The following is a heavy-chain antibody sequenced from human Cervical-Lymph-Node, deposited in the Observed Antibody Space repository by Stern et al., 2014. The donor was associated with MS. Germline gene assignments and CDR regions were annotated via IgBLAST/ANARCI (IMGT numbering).Heavy chain of an antibody. CDR1: GFNFSSYA. CDR3: ARDLLWFGEFDWGAMDV. V-gene: IGHV3-30-3*01. Sequence: VQLVESGGGVVQPGRSLRLSCAATGFNFSSYAMQWVRQAPGTGLEWVAVISYDGSKAYYADSVKGRFPISRDNSKKTLFLQMNSLRPEDTADYYCARDLLWFGEFDWGAMDVWGHGTTVTVSS. CDR2: ISYDGSKA. J-gene: IGHJ6*02. D-gene: IGHD3-10*01.